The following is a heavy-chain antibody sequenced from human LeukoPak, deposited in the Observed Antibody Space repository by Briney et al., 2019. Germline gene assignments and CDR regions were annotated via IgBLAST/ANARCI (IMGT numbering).Heavy chain of an antibody. CDR3: ASMVVVAATIFDY. J-gene: IGHJ4*02. Sequence: MPSETLSLTCAVYGGSFSGYYWGWIRQPPGKGLEWIGEINHSGSTNYNPSLKSRVTISVDTSKNQFSLKLSSVTAADTAVYYCASMVVVAATIFDYWGQGTLVTVSS. D-gene: IGHD2-15*01. CDR2: INHSGST. CDR1: GGSFSGYY. V-gene: IGHV4-34*01.